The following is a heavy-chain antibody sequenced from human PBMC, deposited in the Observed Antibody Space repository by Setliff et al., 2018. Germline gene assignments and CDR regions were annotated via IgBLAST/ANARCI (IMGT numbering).Heavy chain of an antibody. V-gene: IGHV1-46*01. CDR3: ARIGFGYYSTSGAWYFDN. J-gene: IGHJ4*02. CDR2: INPSGGST. CDR1: GYTFTSYY. Sequence: GASVKVSCKASGYTFTSYYMHWVRQAPGQGLEWMGIINPSGGSTSYAQKFQGRVTMTRDTSTSTVYMELSSLRSEDTAVYYCARIGFGYYSTSGAWYFDNWGQGTLVTVSS. D-gene: IGHD2-8*01.